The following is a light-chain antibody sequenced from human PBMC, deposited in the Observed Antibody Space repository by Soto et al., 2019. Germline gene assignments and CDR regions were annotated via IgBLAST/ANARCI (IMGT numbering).Light chain of an antibody. CDR2: QVS. CDR1: QGLVHSNGDTF. V-gene: IGKV2-30*02. J-gene: IGKJ2*01. CDR3: MQGTHWPYT. Sequence: DVVMTQSPLSLPVTLGQPASISCRSSQGLVHSNGDTFLSWFQQRPGQSPRRLIYQVSNRDSGVPDRFIGSGSGTDFTLTISRVEAEDVAIYYCMQGTHWPYTFGQGTKLEI.